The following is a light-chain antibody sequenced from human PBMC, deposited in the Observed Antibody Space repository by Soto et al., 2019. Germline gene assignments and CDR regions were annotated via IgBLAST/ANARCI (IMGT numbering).Light chain of an antibody. J-gene: IGKJ1*01. V-gene: IGKV3-11*01. CDR1: QSVSSY. Sequence: EIVLTQSPATLSLSPGERATLSCRASQSVSSYLAWYQQKPGQAPRLLMYDVSNRATGIPASFSGSGSGTDFTLTIXXXXXXXXXVYYCQQRSSWPWTFGXGTK. CDR3: QQRSSWPWT. CDR2: DVS.